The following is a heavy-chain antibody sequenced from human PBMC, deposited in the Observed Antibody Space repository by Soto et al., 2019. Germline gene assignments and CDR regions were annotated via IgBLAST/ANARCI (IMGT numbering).Heavy chain of an antibody. Sequence: PGESLKISCKGSGYSFIDYWIGWVRQVPGKGLEWVGIMCPRDSDTRYSPSSQGQVTISADKSITTAYLQWSSLKASDTAIYYCARRAFCGGDCTARPQDYYGMDVWGQGTAVTVSS. CDR3: ARRAFCGGDCTARPQDYYGMDV. CDR2: MCPRDSDT. CDR1: GYSFIDYW. V-gene: IGHV5-51*01. J-gene: IGHJ6*02. D-gene: IGHD2-21*02.